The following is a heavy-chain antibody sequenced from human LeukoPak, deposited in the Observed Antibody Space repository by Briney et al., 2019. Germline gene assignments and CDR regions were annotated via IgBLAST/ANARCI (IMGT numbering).Heavy chain of an antibody. CDR2: IKHDGSER. V-gene: IGHV3-7*04. CDR3: VRESSRDI. D-gene: IGHD6-13*01. CDR1: GXTFGSYW. Sequence: GGSLRLSCAASGXTFGSYWMSWVRQAPGKGLEWVANIKHDGSERYYVDSVKGRFTISRVNAKNSLNLQMNSLRPKDTAVYYCVRESSRDIWGQGTMVTVSS. J-gene: IGHJ3*02.